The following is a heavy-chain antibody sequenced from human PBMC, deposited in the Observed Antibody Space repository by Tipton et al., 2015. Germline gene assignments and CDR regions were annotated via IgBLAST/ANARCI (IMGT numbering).Heavy chain of an antibody. CDR3: ARGDSSGPDY. D-gene: IGHD6-19*01. J-gene: IGHJ4*02. CDR2: ISAFSGNT. CDR1: GYTFDTYY. V-gene: IGHV1-18*01. Sequence: QVQLVQSGAEMKKPGASLKISCKASGYTFDTYYINWVRQAPGQGLEWMGWISAFSGNTNYAQKFQGRVTMTTDTSTTTAYMELRSLRFDDTAVYYCARGDSSGPDYWGQGTPVTVSS.